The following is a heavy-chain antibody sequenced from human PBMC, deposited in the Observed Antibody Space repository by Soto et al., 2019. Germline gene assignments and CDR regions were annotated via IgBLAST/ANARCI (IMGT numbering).Heavy chain of an antibody. Sequence: ASVKVSCKASGYTFTSYYMHWVRQAPGQGLEWMGIINPSGGSTSYAQKFQGRVTMTRDTSTSTVYMELSSLRSEDTAVYYCARGDIVVVVAAPPGTWFDPWGQGTLVTVSS. V-gene: IGHV1-46*01. CDR3: ARGDIVVVVAAPPGTWFDP. D-gene: IGHD2-15*01. CDR1: GYTFTSYY. J-gene: IGHJ5*02. CDR2: INPSGGST.